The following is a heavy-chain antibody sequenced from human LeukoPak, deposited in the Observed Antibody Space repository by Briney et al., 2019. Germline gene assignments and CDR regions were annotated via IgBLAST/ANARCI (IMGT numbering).Heavy chain of an antibody. CDR3: ARTSGSGTYFDFWSGYSYNWFDP. CDR2: ISAYNGNT. V-gene: IGHV1-18*01. CDR1: GYTFTSYG. Sequence: ASVKVSCKASGYTFTSYGISWVRQAPGQGLEWVGWISAYNGNTNYAQKLQGRVTMTTDTSTSTDYMELRSVRSDDTAVYYCARTSGSGTYFDFWSGYSYNWFDPWGQGTLVTVSS. J-gene: IGHJ5*02. D-gene: IGHD3-3*01.